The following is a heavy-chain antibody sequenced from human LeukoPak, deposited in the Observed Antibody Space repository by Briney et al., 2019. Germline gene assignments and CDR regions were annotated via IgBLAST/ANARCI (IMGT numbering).Heavy chain of an antibody. J-gene: IGHJ4*02. CDR1: GFSFSSYA. Sequence: QSGGSLRLSCEASGFSFSSYATSWVRQAPGKGLEWVSGISGSGGTTYYAGSVKGRFTISRDISKNTLYLQMSSLRAGDTAVYYCARDLYADFWSGSVFDYWGRGTLVTVSS. D-gene: IGHD3-3*01. CDR2: ISGSGGTT. CDR3: ARDLYADFWSGSVFDY. V-gene: IGHV3-23*01.